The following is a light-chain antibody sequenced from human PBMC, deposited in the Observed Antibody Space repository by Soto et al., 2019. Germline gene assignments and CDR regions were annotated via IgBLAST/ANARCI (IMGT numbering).Light chain of an antibody. CDR2: GAS. CDR1: QSVSSNY. Sequence: EIVMTQSPATLSVSPGERATLSCRASQSVSSNYVAWYQQKPGQPPRRLIYGASTRATGIPDRFSGSGSGTDFTLTISRLEPEDSAVYYCQQYGSSPTWTFGQGTKVDIK. J-gene: IGKJ1*01. CDR3: QQYGSSPTWT. V-gene: IGKV3-20*01.